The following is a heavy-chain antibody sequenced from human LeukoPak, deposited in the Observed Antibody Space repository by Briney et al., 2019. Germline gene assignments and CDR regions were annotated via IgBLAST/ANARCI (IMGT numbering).Heavy chain of an antibody. D-gene: IGHD6-13*01. CDR2: ISAYNGNT. V-gene: IGHV1-18*01. Sequence: GASVKVSCKASGYTFTSYGISWVRQAPGQGLEWMGWISAYNGNTNYAQKLQGRVTMTTDTSTSTAYTELRSLRSDDTAVYYCAGHSSSFNWFDPWGQGTLVTVSS. CDR1: GYTFTSYG. J-gene: IGHJ5*02. CDR3: AGHSSSFNWFDP.